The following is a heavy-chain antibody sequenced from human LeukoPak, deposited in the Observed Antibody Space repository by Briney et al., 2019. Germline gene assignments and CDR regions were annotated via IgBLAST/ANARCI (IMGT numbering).Heavy chain of an antibody. J-gene: IGHJ6*03. V-gene: IGHV4-59*01. D-gene: IGHD5-18*01. Sequence: SETLSLTCTVSGGSISSYYWSWIRQPPGKGLEWIGYIYCSGSTNYNPSLKSRVTISVDTSKNQFSLKLTSVTAADTAVYYCARTTEGGYTYGYFYYYYMDVWGKGTTVTISS. CDR3: ARTTEGGYTYGYFYYYYMDV. CDR2: IYCSGST. CDR1: GGSISSYY.